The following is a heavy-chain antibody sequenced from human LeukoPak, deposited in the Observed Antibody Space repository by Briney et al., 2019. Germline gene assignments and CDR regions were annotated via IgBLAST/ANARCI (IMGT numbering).Heavy chain of an antibody. CDR3: ARDRGYYYDQFDR. CDR2: TSGSGGRT. D-gene: IGHD3-22*01. V-gene: IGHV3-23*01. J-gene: IGHJ5*02. CDR1: GFTFSSYV. Sequence: GGSLSLSCVASGFTFSSYVMSWVRQAPGKGLEWVSGTSGSGGRTFYADSVKGRFTISRDNSKNTLYLQMNSLRAEDTAVYYCARDRGYYYDQFDRWGQGTLVTVSS.